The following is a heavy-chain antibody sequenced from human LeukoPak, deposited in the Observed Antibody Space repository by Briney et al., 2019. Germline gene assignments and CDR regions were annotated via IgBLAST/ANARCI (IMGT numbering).Heavy chain of an antibody. D-gene: IGHD4-17*01. V-gene: IGHV3-30*02. J-gene: IGHJ4*02. CDR3: AKDRSSTVPTFFDY. CDR2: IRWDGSNE. Sequence: PGGSLRLSCAASGFTFDSYAMHWVRQAPGKGLEWVAFIRWDGSNEYYTDSVKGRFTISRDNSKNTLYLQVNSLIVEDTAVYYCAKDRSSTVPTFFDYWGQGTLVTVSS. CDR1: GFTFDSYA.